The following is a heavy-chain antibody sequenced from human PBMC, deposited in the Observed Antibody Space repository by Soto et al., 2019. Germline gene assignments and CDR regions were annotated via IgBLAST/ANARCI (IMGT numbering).Heavy chain of an antibody. J-gene: IGHJ3*02. CDR3: ARHMVDSAVVPTDPLRPFDI. D-gene: IGHD2-2*01. V-gene: IGHV3-53*04. Sequence: EVQVVESGGDLVKPGGSLRRSCEASGFTVSSSYMSWVRQAPGKGLEWVSLIYSDGTTYYADSVKGRFTISRHNSKNTLYLQMNSPRAEDTAVYYCARHMVDSAVVPTDPLRPFDIWGKGTLVTVSS. CDR2: IYSDGTT. CDR1: GFTVSSSY.